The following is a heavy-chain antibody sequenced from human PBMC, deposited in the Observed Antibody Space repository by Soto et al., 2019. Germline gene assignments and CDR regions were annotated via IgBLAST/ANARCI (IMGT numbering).Heavy chain of an antibody. J-gene: IGHJ4*02. CDR2: IIPILGIA. V-gene: IGHV1-69*02. CDR1: GGTFSSYT. CDR3: AGYCSGGSCYSDY. D-gene: IGHD2-15*01. Sequence: QVQLVQSGAEVKKPGSSVKVSCKASGGTFSSYTISWVRQAPGQGLEWMGRIIPILGIANYAQKFQGRVTNPADKSTSTADMELSSRRYEDTAVYYCAGYCSGGSCYSDYGGQGTLVTVSS.